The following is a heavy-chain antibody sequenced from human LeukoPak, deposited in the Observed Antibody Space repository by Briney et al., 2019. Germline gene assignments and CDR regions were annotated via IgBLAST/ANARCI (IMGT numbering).Heavy chain of an antibody. CDR3: ARVTFESSSWYLGY. CDR1: GYSISSGYY. CDR2: IYHSGST. J-gene: IGHJ4*02. V-gene: IGHV4-38-2*02. Sequence: SETLSLTCTVSGYSISSGYYWGWIRQPPGKGLEWIGSIYHSGSTYYNPSLKSRVTMSLDTSKNQFSLKLSSVTAADTAVYYCARVTFESSSWYLGYWGQGTLVTVSS. D-gene: IGHD6-13*01.